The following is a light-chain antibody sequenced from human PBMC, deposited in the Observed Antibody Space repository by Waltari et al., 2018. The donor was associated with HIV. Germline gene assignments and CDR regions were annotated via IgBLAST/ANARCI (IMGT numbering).Light chain of an antibody. CDR2: VNQ. CDR1: SSTIVTNT. V-gene: IGLV1-44*01. CDR3: AAWDDSLNAWL. Sequence: QSVLTQPPSASGTPGQRVTISCSGSSSTIVTNTVNWYLQLPGPAPKFLIYVNQVRPSGVPDRFSGSKSGTSASLAISGLRSEDEADYFCAAWDDSLNAWLFGGGTKVTVL. J-gene: IGLJ3*02.